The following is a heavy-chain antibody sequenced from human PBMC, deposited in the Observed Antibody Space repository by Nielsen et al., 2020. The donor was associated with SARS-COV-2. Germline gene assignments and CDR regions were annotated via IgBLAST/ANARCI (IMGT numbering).Heavy chain of an antibody. J-gene: IGHJ4*02. D-gene: IGHD3-22*01. CDR1: GYSFTSYW. CDR2: IDPSDSYT. V-gene: IGHV5-10-1*01. Sequence: GGSLRLSCKGSGYSFTSYWISWVRQMPGKGLEWMGRIDPSDSYTNYSPSFQGHVTISADKSISTAYLQWSSLKASDTAMYYCARHGEYYYDSSGYYDQLYFDYWGQGTLVTVSS. CDR3: ARHGEYYYDSSGYYDQLYFDY.